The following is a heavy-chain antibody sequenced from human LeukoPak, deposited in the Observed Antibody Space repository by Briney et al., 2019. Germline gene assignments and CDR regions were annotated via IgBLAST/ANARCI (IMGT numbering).Heavy chain of an antibody. CDR3: ASQETYYDILTGYYIGAFDI. CDR1: GFTVSSNY. J-gene: IGHJ3*02. V-gene: IGHV3-66*02. Sequence: GGSLRLSCAASGFTVSSNYMSWVRQAPGKGLEWVSVIYSGGSTYYADSVKGRFAISRDNPKNTLYLQMNSLRAEDTAVYYCASQETYYDILTGYYIGAFDIWGQGTMVTVSS. D-gene: IGHD3-9*01. CDR2: IYSGGST.